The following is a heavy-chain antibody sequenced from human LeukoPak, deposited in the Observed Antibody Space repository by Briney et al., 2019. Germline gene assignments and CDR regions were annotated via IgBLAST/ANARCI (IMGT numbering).Heavy chain of an antibody. J-gene: IGHJ3*02. CDR1: GGSISSGGYY. D-gene: IGHD3-10*01. Sequence: SQTLSLTCTVSGGSISSGGYYWSWIRQHPGKGLEWIGYIYYSGSTYYNPSLKSRLTISVDTSKNQFSLKLSSVTAADTAVYYCARRGFQLSAFDIWGQGTMVTVSS. CDR3: ARRGFQLSAFDI. CDR2: IYYSGST. V-gene: IGHV4-31*03.